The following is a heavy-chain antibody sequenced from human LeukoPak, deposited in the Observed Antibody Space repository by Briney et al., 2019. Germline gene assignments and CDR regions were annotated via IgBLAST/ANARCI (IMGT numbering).Heavy chain of an antibody. CDR1: GFTFSSYS. V-gene: IGHV3-21*01. J-gene: IGHJ5*02. Sequence: PGGSLRLSCAASGFTFSSYSMIWVRQAPGKGLEWVSSISSSSSYIYYADSVKGRFTISRDNAKNSLYLQMSSLRAEDTAVYYCARAVLWFGELDPFDPWGQGTLVTVSS. D-gene: IGHD3-10*01. CDR2: ISSSSSYI. CDR3: ARAVLWFGELDPFDP.